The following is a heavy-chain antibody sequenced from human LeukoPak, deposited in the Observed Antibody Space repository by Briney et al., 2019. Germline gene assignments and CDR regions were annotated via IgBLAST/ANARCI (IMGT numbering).Heavy chain of an antibody. D-gene: IGHD2-15*01. CDR3: ARAIVVVVAASGSWFDP. CDR1: GGSISSYY. CDR2: IYYSGST. V-gene: IGHV4-59*01. Sequence: KTSETLSLTCTVSGGSISSYYWSWIRQPPGKGLEWIGYIYYSGSTNYNPSLKSRVTISVDTSKNQFSLKLSSVTAADTAVYYCARAIVVVVAASGSWFDPWGQGTLVTVSS. J-gene: IGHJ5*02.